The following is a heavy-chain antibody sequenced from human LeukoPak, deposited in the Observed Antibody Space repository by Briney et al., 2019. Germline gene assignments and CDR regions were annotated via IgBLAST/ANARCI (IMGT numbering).Heavy chain of an antibody. CDR1: GFTFSSYA. J-gene: IGHJ4*02. D-gene: IGHD3-10*01. V-gene: IGHV3-23*01. Sequence: PGGSLRLSCAASGFTFSSYAVSWVRQAPGKGLEWVSAISGSGGSTYYADSVKGRFTISRDNSKNTLYLQMNSLRAEDTAVYYCAKDLGLLWFGEVGSFDYWGQGTLVTVSS. CDR2: ISGSGGST. CDR3: AKDLGLLWFGEVGSFDY.